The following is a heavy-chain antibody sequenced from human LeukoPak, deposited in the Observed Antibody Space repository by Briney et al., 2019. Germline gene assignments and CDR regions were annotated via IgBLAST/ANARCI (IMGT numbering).Heavy chain of an antibody. CDR2: ITTDSTS. CDR1: GLTFRSYE. Sequence: PGGSLRLSCVVTGLTFRSYEMNWVRQAPGEGLEWVSYITTDSTSYYSDSVKGRFTISRDNAKNSLYLQMNSLRVKDTAVYYCASDPPGDYGLGFWGQGTLVTVSS. CDR3: ASDPPGDYGLGF. D-gene: IGHD4-17*01. J-gene: IGHJ4*02. V-gene: IGHV3-48*03.